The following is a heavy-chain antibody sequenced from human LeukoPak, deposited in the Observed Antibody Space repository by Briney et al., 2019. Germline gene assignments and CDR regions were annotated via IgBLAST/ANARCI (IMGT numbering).Heavy chain of an antibody. CDR1: GFTFDDYA. Sequence: PGGSLRLSCAASGFTFDDYAMHWVRQAPGRGLEWVSGISWNSGSIGYADSVKGRFTISRDNAKNSLYLQMNSLRAEDTALYYCVRVGSGWYGFDYWGQGTLVTVSS. V-gene: IGHV3-9*01. J-gene: IGHJ4*02. CDR3: VRVGSGWYGFDY. D-gene: IGHD6-19*01. CDR2: ISWNSGSI.